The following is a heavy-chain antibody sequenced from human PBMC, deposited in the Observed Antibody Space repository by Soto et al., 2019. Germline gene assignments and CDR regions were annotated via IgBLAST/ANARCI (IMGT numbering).Heavy chain of an antibody. J-gene: IGHJ4*02. Sequence: LRLSCAASGFTFSSYAMSWVRQAPGKGLEWVSAISGSGGSTYYADSVKGRFTISRDNSKNTLYLQMNSLRAEDTAVYYCAKAPGGIAVAGTIVIPFDYWGQGTLVTVSS. D-gene: IGHD6-19*01. CDR1: GFTFSSYA. V-gene: IGHV3-23*01. CDR3: AKAPGGIAVAGTIVIPFDY. CDR2: ISGSGGST.